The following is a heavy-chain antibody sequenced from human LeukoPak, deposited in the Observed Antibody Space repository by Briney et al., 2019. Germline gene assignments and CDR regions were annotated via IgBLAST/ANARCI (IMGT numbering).Heavy chain of an antibody. J-gene: IGHJ4*02. CDR2: ITGSGTTI. CDR3: ASRDGSSVDS. V-gene: IGHV3-48*03. D-gene: IGHD5-24*01. CDR1: GFTLSSYE. Sequence: GGSLRLSCAASGFTLSSYEMHWVRQAPGKGLEGVSCITGSGTTIYYADSVKGRFTISRDNAKNSLYLQMNSLRAEDTAVYYCASRDGSSVDSWGQGTLVTVSS.